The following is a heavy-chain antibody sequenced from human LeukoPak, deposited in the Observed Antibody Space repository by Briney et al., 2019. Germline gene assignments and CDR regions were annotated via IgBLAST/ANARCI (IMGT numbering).Heavy chain of an antibody. CDR3: ARQLWFGEFHFDY. CDR1: GFTVSSNY. Sequence: GGSLRLSCAASGFTVSSNYMSWVRQAPGKGLEWVSVIYSGGSTYYADSVKGRFTISRDNSKNTLYLQMNSLRAEDTAVYYCARQLWFGEFHFDYWGQGTLVTVSS. CDR2: IYSGGST. J-gene: IGHJ4*02. D-gene: IGHD3-10*01. V-gene: IGHV3-66*04.